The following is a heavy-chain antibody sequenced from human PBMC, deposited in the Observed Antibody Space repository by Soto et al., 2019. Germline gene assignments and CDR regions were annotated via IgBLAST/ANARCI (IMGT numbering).Heavy chain of an antibody. J-gene: IGHJ6*02. Sequence: ASVKVSCKASGYIFTGYFIQWLRQAPGQGLEWMGWINPNTSATNYAQKFQGRVTMTRGTSLGAAYMELTSLRPDDTALYYCARITWGRXXYYGMDVWGQGTTVTVSS. V-gene: IGHV1-2*02. CDR3: ARITWGRXXYYGMDV. CDR2: INPNTSAT. D-gene: IGHD1-26*01. CDR1: GYIFTGYF.